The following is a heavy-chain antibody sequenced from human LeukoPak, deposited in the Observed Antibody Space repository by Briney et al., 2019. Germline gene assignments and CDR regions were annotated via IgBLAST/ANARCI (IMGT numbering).Heavy chain of an antibody. J-gene: IGHJ3*02. CDR3: AKRDAQISGSDSFDI. D-gene: IGHD3-10*01. CDR2: IWNDGSHE. CDR1: GFTFSQYG. Sequence: GRSLRLSCAGSGFTFSQYGMHWVRQAPGKALQWVAVIWNDGSHENYADSVKGRFTISRDNSENTLYLQMSRLRAEDTAMYFCAKRDAQISGSDSFDIWGQGTMVTVSS. V-gene: IGHV3-33*06.